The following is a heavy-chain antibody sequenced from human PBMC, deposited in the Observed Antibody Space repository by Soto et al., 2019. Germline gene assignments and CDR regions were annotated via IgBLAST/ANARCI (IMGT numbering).Heavy chain of an antibody. CDR3: ARHGKTVLGAIILTDYSDS. CDR2: IDPSDSYA. J-gene: IGHJ4*02. D-gene: IGHD3-3*01. Sequence: GESLKISCKGSGYSFTSHWITWLRQMPGKGLEWMGMIDPSDSYANYSPSFEGHVTISADKSISTAYLQWSSLKAADTAMYYCARHGKTVLGAIILTDYSDSWGQGTSGTSPQ. V-gene: IGHV5-10-1*01. CDR1: GYSFTSHW.